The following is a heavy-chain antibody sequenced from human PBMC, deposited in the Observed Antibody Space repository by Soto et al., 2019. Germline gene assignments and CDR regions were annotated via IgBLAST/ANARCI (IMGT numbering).Heavy chain of an antibody. CDR1: GGAFSTLC. CDR3: ATAHNSGWYFFDY. D-gene: IGHD6-19*01. CDR2: IIPLFGKA. Sequence: GASVEVSCKASGGAFSTLCINWVLQAPGQGLEWMGGIIPLFGKARYAETSQGRVTITADTSTGTAYMEASSLRSDDTAVFYCATAHNSGWYFFDYWGPGTLVTVSS. J-gene: IGHJ4*02. V-gene: IGHV1-69*06.